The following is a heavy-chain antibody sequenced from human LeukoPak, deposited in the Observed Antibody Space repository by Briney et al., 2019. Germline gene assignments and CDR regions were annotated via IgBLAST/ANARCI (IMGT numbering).Heavy chain of an antibody. Sequence: PGKSLRLSCAASGFTFSSYGMHWVRQAPGKGLEXVAVISYDGSNKYYADSVKGRFTISRDNSKNTLYLQMNSLRAEDTAVYYCAKVGSSSSFGWGQGTLVTVSS. D-gene: IGHD6-6*01. J-gene: IGHJ4*02. CDR2: ISYDGSNK. V-gene: IGHV3-30*18. CDR3: AKVGSSSSFG. CDR1: GFTFSSYG.